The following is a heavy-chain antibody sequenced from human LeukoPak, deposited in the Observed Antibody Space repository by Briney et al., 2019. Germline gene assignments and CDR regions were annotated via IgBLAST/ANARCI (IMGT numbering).Heavy chain of an antibody. D-gene: IGHD3-10*01. CDR1: GVTFSSSA. CDR3: AKNLLITMLRGGAADY. Sequence: PGGSLRLSCAASGVTFSSSAMSWVRQAPGKGLEWVSNISGSGSGGSGSGGSTYYADSVKGRFTISRDNSKNTLYLQMNSLRAEDTAVYYRAKNLLITMLRGGAADYWGQGPLVTVSS. CDR2: ISGSGSGGSGSGGST. J-gene: IGHJ4*02. V-gene: IGHV3-23*01.